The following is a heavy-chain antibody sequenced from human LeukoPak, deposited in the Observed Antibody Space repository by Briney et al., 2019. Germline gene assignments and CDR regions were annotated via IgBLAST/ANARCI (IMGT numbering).Heavy chain of an antibody. Sequence: GGSLRLSCAASGFTFSSYSMNWVRQAPGKGLEWVSSISSSSSYIYYADSVKGRFTISRDNAKNSLYLQMNSPRAEDTAVYYCARVPGSGWYLQQDAFDIWGQGTMVTVSS. CDR2: ISSSSSYI. CDR1: GFTFSSYS. V-gene: IGHV3-21*01. D-gene: IGHD6-19*01. J-gene: IGHJ3*02. CDR3: ARVPGSGWYLQQDAFDI.